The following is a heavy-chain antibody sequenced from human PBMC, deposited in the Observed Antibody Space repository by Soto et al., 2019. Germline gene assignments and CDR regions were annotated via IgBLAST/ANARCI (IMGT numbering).Heavy chain of an antibody. J-gene: IGHJ4*02. V-gene: IGHV3-23*01. CDR2: IRNSGANT. Sequence: VQLLESGGGLAQPGGSLRLSCAASGFSTSNYAMSWVRQAPGKGLEWVAMIRNSGANTYYADSVEGRFPISTDNSKNTLYLQITTLRAEYTAVYYGAKERGHNSGDQICDSWGQGTLVTVSS. CDR3: AKERGHNSGDQICDS. CDR1: GFSTSNYA. D-gene: IGHD5-12*01.